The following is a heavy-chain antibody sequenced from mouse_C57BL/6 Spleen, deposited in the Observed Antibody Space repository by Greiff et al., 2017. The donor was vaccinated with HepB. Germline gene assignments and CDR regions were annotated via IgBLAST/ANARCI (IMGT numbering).Heavy chain of an antibody. CDR3: ARDYYGSWYFDV. Sequence: QVQLKESGPELVKPGASVKISCKASGYAFSSSWMNWVKQRPGKGLEWIGRIYPGDGDTNYNGKFKGKATLTAYKSSSTAYMQLSSLTSEYSAVYFCARDYYGSWYFDVWGTGTTVTVSS. V-gene: IGHV1-82*01. CDR1: GYAFSSSW. J-gene: IGHJ1*03. D-gene: IGHD1-1*01. CDR2: IYPGDGDT.